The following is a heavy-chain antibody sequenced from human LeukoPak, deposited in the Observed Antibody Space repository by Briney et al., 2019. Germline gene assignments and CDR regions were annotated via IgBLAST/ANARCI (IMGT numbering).Heavy chain of an antibody. CDR2: INPSGGST. V-gene: IGHV1-46*01. CDR3: ARELTQGDAFDI. J-gene: IGHJ3*02. Sequence: ASVKVSCKASGYTFTSYYMHWVRQAPGQGLEWMGIINPSGGSTSYAQKFQGRVTMTRDTSTSTVYMELSSLRSDDTAVYYCARELTQGDAFDIWGQGTMVTVSS. CDR1: GYTFTSYY.